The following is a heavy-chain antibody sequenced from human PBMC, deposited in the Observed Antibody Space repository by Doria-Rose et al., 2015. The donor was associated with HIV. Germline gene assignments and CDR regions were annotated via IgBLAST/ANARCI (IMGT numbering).Heavy chain of an antibody. J-gene: IGHJ4*02. CDR1: GVSLSSPGMG. D-gene: IGHD6-13*01. Sequence: QVQLVQSGPVLVKPTETLTLTCTVSGVSLSSPGMGVSWIRQPPGKALEWLANIFSNDERSYRTSLQSRLTISRDTSKSQVVLTMTDRDPVDTATYYCARIKSSRWYHKYYFDFWGQGTLVIVSA. CDR3: ARIKSSRWYHKYYFDF. CDR2: IFSNDER. V-gene: IGHV2-26*01.